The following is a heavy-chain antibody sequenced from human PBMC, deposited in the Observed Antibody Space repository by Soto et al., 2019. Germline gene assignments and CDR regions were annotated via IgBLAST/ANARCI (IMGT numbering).Heavy chain of an antibody. V-gene: IGHV3-30-3*01. Sequence: SGGSLRLSCAASGFTFSSYAMHWVRQTPGKGLEWVALISYDGSNTYYADSVEGRFTISRDYSENTLYLQMNSLRAEDTAVYYCARTIGIKYGMDVWGQGTTVTVSS. J-gene: IGHJ6*02. CDR3: ARTIGIKYGMDV. CDR1: GFTFSSYA. D-gene: IGHD3-10*01. CDR2: ISYDGSNT.